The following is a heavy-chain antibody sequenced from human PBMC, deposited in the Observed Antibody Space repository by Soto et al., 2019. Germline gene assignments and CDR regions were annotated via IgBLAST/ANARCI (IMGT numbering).Heavy chain of an antibody. Sequence: QLQLQESGPGLVKPSETLSLTCTVSGGSIAGRGYYWGWIRQPPGKGLEWIGSISYSGTTHYNPSLKRRVTISVDTSKNQFSLNLSSVTAADTAVYYCARQRVLWSGFPSYFDYWGQGTLVTVSS. CDR1: GGSIAGRGYY. J-gene: IGHJ4*02. CDR2: ISYSGTT. CDR3: ARQRVLWSGFPSYFDY. V-gene: IGHV4-39*01. D-gene: IGHD3-3*01.